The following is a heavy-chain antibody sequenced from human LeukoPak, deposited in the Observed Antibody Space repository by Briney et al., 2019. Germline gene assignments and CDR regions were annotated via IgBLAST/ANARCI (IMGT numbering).Heavy chain of an antibody. V-gene: IGHV3-74*01. CDR3: ARDYGEGGYYFDY. CDR2: ISSDGSST. D-gene: IGHD4-17*01. J-gene: IGHJ4*02. CDR1: GFTFSTYW. Sequence: PGGSLRLPCAASGFTFSTYWMHWVRQAPGKGLVWLSRISSDGSSTNYADSVKGRFTISRDNAKNTLYLQMNSLRGEDTAVYYCARDYGEGGYYFDYWGQGTLVTVSS.